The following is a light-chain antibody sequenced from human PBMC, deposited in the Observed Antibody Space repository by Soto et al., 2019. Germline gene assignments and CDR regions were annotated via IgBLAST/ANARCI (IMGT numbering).Light chain of an antibody. J-gene: IGKJ1*01. CDR3: QQYGANSPWT. Sequence: DIQMTQSPSTLSASVGDRVTITCRASQRIDSWLAWYQQKPGKTPKVLISKASILESGVPSRFSGGASGIEFTLTISNLQTEDFAAFYCQQYGANSPWTFGQGTKVEIK. CDR1: QRIDSW. V-gene: IGKV1-5*03. CDR2: KAS.